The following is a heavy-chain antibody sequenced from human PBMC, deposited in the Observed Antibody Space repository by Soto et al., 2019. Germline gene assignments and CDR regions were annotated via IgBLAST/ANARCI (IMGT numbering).Heavy chain of an antibody. CDR1: GGSISSYY. J-gene: IGHJ4*02. V-gene: IGHV4-59*01. CDR2: IYYSGST. Sequence: QVQLQESGPGLVKPSETLCLTCTVSGGSISSYYWSWIRQPPGKGLEWIGYIYYSGSTNYNPSLKSRVTISVDTSKNQFSLKLSSVTAADTAVYYCARYDSSGYPIDYWGQGTLVTVSS. CDR3: ARYDSSGYPIDY. D-gene: IGHD3-22*01.